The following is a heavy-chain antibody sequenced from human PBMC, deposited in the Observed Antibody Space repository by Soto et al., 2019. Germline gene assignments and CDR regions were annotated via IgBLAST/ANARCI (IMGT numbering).Heavy chain of an antibody. V-gene: IGHV1-8*01. D-gene: IGHD3-16*01. CDR2: INPNADKT. CDR3: ARQRRGTWYYFDH. Sequence: ASVKVSCKTSGYTFTTYDINWVRQATGQGLEWMGWINPNADKTGFAQKFQGRVTMTRDTSINTVYMELNNLRSEDTAVYYCARQRRGTWYYFDHWSQGTLVTVSS. J-gene: IGHJ4*02. CDR1: GYTFTTYD.